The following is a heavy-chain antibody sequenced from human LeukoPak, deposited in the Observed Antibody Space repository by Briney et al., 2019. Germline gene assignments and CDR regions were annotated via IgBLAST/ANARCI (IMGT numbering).Heavy chain of an antibody. Sequence: SETLSLTCIVSDYSITIDYYWGWIRQPPGKGPQWIGNIYRNGDTYYNPSLKSRVTMSVDTAKNHFSLKLSSVTAADTAVYYCARGNYYDSSEVYWGQGTLVTVSS. J-gene: IGHJ4*02. CDR2: IYRNGDT. V-gene: IGHV4-38-2*02. CDR1: DYSITIDYY. CDR3: ARGNYYDSSEVY. D-gene: IGHD3-22*01.